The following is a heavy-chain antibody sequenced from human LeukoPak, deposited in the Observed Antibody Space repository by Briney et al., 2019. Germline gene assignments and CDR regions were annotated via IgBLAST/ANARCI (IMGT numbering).Heavy chain of an antibody. CDR1: GFTFSSYS. CDR3: ARVSVAAAAPGGMDV. CDR2: ISSSSSYI. J-gene: IGHJ6*02. Sequence: PGGSLRLSCAASGFTFSSYSMNWVRQAPGKGLEWVSSISSSSSYIYYADSVKGRFTISRDNAKNSLYLQMNSLRAEDTAVYYCARVSVAAAAPGGMDVWGQGTTVTVSS. D-gene: IGHD6-13*01. V-gene: IGHV3-21*01.